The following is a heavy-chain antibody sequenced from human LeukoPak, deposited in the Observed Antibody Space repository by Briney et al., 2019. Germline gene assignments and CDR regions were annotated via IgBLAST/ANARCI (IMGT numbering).Heavy chain of an antibody. V-gene: IGHV3-53*01. D-gene: IGHD2-15*01. J-gene: IGHJ3*01. CDR1: GFTFSSYA. CDR3: AVCSGGSCLDAFDV. CDR2: IYSGGST. Sequence: GGSLRLSCAASGFTFSSYAMNWVRQAPGKGLEWVSVIYSGGSTYYADSVKGRFTISRDNSKNTLYLQMNSLRAEDTAVYYCAVCSGGSCLDAFDVWGQGTMVTVSS.